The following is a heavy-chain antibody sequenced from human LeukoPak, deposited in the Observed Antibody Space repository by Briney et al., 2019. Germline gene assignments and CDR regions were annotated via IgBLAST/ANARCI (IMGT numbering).Heavy chain of an antibody. CDR1: GGSISSSSYY. D-gene: IGHD3-9*01. V-gene: IGHV4-39*01. CDR2: IYYSGST. J-gene: IGHJ4*02. Sequence: SETLSLTCTVSGGSISSSSYYWGWIRQPPGKGLEWIGSIYYSGSTYYNPSLKSRVTISVDTSKNQFSLKLSSVTAADTAVYDCASGGYDYDILTGYYNGPIDYWGQGTLVTVSS. CDR3: ASGGYDYDILTGYYNGPIDY.